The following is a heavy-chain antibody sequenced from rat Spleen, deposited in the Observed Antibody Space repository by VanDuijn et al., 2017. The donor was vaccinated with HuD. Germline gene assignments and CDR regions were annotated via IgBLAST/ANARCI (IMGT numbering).Heavy chain of an antibody. D-gene: IGHD1-6*01. Sequence: QVQLKESGPGLVQPSQTLSLTCTVSGFSLNSYHVSWVRQPPGKGLEWMGVIWTGGSTAYNSLLKSRMSISRETSKSQVFLKMNSLETADTATYYCATQGTTCILAYVLDAWGQGASVTVSS. V-gene: IGHV2-43*01. CDR2: IWTGGST. J-gene: IGHJ4*01. CDR3: ATQGTTCILAYVLDA. CDR1: GFSLNSYH.